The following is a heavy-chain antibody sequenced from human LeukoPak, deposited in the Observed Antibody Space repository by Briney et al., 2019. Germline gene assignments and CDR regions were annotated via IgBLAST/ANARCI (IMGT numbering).Heavy chain of an antibody. CDR3: ASGYSSGWSLDALDI. CDR2: ISSSSSYI. V-gene: IGHV3-21*01. Sequence: PGGSLRLSCAASGFTFSSYSMNWVRQAPGKGLEWVSSISSSSSYIYYADSVKGRFTISRDNAKNSLYLQMNSLRAEDTAVYYCASGYSSGWSLDALDIWGQGTMVTVSS. CDR1: GFTFSSYS. D-gene: IGHD6-19*01. J-gene: IGHJ3*02.